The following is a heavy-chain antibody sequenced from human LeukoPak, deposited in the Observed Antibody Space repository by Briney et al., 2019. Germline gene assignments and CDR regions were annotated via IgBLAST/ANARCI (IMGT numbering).Heavy chain of an antibody. V-gene: IGHV1-24*01. CDR2: FYSEYGET. CDR3: AGLNESYNYGSGSYSYYYYGMDV. CDR1: GYTLTELS. Sequence: GASVKVSCKVCGYTLTELSMHWVRQAPGKGLEWMGGFYSEYGETIYAQKFQGRVTMTEDTSTDTAYMELSSLRSEDTAVYYCAGLNESYNYGSGSYSYYYYGMDVWGKGTTVTVSS. D-gene: IGHD3-10*01. J-gene: IGHJ6*04.